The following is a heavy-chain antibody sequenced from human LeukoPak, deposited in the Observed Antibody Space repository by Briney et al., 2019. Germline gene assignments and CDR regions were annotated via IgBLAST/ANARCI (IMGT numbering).Heavy chain of an antibody. D-gene: IGHD1-7*01. V-gene: IGHV3-66*02. CDR3: AQLPSY. CDR2: IYRDGST. J-gene: IGHJ4*02. CDR1: GFTVDSHY. Sequence: GGSLRLSCAASGFTVDSHYMTWVRQAPGKGLEWVSVIYRDGSTYYADSVKGRFTISRDNPKNTLHLQMNSLIPEDTAVYYCAQLPSYLGQGTLVTVSS.